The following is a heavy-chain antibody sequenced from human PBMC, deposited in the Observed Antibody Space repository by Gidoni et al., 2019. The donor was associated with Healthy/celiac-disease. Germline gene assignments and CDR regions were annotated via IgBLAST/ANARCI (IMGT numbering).Heavy chain of an antibody. J-gene: IGHJ3*02. CDR3: ARSMVRGAPDAFDI. CDR2: ISSSGSTI. Sequence: QVQLVESGGGLVKPGGYLRRSCAASGVTFSDYYMSWVRQAPGKGLEWVSYISSSGSTIYYADSVKGRFTISRDNAKNSLYLQMNSLRAEDTAVYYCARSMVRGAPDAFDIWGQGTMVTVSS. D-gene: IGHD3-10*01. V-gene: IGHV3-11*01. CDR1: GVTFSDYY.